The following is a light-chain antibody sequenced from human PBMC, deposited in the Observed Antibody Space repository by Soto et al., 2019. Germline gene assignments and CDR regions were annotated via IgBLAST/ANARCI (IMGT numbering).Light chain of an antibody. V-gene: IGLV2-14*01. CDR2: DVS. CDR3: SSYTSSSTLV. CDR1: SSDVGAYNS. J-gene: IGLJ1*01. Sequence: QSVLTQPASVSWSPGQSITISCTGTSSDVGAYNSVAWYQHNPGKAPKLMIYDVSNRPSGVSSRFSGSKSANTASLSISGLQADDEADYYCSSYTSSSTLVFGTGTKGTVL.